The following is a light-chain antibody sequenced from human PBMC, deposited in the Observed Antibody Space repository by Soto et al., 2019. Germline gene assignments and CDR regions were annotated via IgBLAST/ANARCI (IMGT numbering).Light chain of an antibody. CDR1: SSNLGSGFD. CDR2: YND. Sequence: QSVQTQPPSVSGAPGQRVTISCTGSSSNLGSGFDVQWYQQLPGTAPKLLIYYNDNRPSGVPDRFSGSKSGTSASLAITGLQADDEADYYCQSYDSSLSGHVVFGGGTKVTVL. CDR3: QSYDSSLSGHVV. V-gene: IGLV1-40*01. J-gene: IGLJ2*01.